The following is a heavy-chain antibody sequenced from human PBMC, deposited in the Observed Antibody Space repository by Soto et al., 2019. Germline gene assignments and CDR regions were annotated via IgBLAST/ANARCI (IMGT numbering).Heavy chain of an antibody. Sequence: ASVKVSCKASGYTFTSYGISWVRQAPGQGLEWMGWISAYIGNTNYAQKLQGRVTMTTDTSTSTAYMELRSLRSDDTAVYYCATRRGYPYYYGMDVWGQGTTVTVSS. CDR1: GYTFTSYG. J-gene: IGHJ6*02. CDR3: ATRRGYPYYYGMDV. V-gene: IGHV1-18*04. D-gene: IGHD3-22*01. CDR2: ISAYIGNT.